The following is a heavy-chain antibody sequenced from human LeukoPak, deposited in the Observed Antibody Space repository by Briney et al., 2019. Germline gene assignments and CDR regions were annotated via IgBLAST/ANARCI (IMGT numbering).Heavy chain of an antibody. V-gene: IGHV3-66*01. CDR2: IYSGGST. CDR1: GFTVSSNY. J-gene: IGHJ4*02. CDR3: ARDRGYSGYDPIGLFDY. Sequence: QTGGSLCLSCAASGFTVSSNYMSWVRQAPGKGLEWVSVIYSGGSTYYADSVKGRFTISRDNSKNTLYLQMNSLRAEDTAVYYCARDRGYSGYDPIGLFDYWGQGTLVTVSS. D-gene: IGHD5-12*01.